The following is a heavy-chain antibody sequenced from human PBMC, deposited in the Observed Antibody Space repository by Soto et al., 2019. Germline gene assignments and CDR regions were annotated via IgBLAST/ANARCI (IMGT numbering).Heavy chain of an antibody. V-gene: IGHV1-8*01. Sequence: ASVKVSCKASGYTFTSYDINWVRQATGQGLEWMGWMNPNSGNTGYAQKFQGRVTMTRNTSISTAYMELSSLRSEDTAVYYCASSSSWYGPDAFDIWGQGTTVTVSS. J-gene: IGHJ3*02. CDR2: MNPNSGNT. CDR3: ASSSSWYGPDAFDI. D-gene: IGHD6-13*01. CDR1: GYTFTSYD.